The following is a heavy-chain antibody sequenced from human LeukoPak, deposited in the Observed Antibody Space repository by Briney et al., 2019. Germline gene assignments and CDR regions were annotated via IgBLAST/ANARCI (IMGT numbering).Heavy chain of an antibody. J-gene: IGHJ4*02. CDR3: ARVLGFSYGSDY. CDR2: ISSSSGSTI. D-gene: IGHD5-18*01. V-gene: IGHV3-48*04. Sequence: GGSLRLSCAASGFTFSSYGMSWVRQAPGKGLEWVSYISSSSGSTIYYADSVKGRFTISRDNAKNSLYLQMNSLRAEDTAVYYCARVLGFSYGSDYWGQGTLVTVSS. CDR1: GFTFSSYG.